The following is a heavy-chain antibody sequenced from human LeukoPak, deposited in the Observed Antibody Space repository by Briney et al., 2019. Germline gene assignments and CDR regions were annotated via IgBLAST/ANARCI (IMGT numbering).Heavy chain of an antibody. J-gene: IGHJ4*02. CDR1: GFTFDDYA. D-gene: IGHD1-26*01. Sequence: GGSLRLSCAASGFTFDDYAMHWVRQAPVKGLEWVSGITWNSDTIGYADSVKGRFTISRDNAKNSLYLQMNSLRAEDTAVYYCTVGASHSWGQGTLVTVSS. CDR2: ITWNSDTI. V-gene: IGHV3-9*01. CDR3: TVGASHS.